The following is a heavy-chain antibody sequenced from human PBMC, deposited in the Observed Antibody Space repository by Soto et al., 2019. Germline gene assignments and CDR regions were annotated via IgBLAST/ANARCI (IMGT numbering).Heavy chain of an antibody. D-gene: IGHD5-12*01. Sequence: GGSLRLSCAASGFTFSSYAMSWVRQAPGKGLEWVSAISGSGGSTYYADSVKGRFSISRDESKTILYLQMNSLRAEDTALYYCAKVGRKTGYDDYWGRGTLVTVSS. CDR3: AKVGRKTGYDDY. CDR1: GFTFSSYA. CDR2: ISGSGGST. V-gene: IGHV3-23*01. J-gene: IGHJ4*02.